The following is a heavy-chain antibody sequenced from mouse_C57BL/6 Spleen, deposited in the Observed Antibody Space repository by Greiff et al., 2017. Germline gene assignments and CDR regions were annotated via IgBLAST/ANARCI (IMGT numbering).Heavy chain of an antibody. CDR3: ARDEDFDY. CDR2: IDPSDSET. V-gene: IGHV1-52*01. Sequence: VQLQQPGAELVRPGSSVKLSCKASGYTFTSYWMHWVKQRPIQGLEWIGNIDPSDSETHYNQKFKNKATLTVDKSSSTAYMQLSSLTSEDSAVYYCARDEDFDYWGQGTTLTVSS. J-gene: IGHJ2*01. CDR1: GYTFTSYW.